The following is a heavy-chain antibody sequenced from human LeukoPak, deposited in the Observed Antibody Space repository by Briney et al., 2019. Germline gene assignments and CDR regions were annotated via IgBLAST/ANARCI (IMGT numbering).Heavy chain of an antibody. CDR1: GGTFSSYA. D-gene: IGHD2-8*01. V-gene: IGHV1-69*01. CDR3: ARTDCTNGVCYRYYYYGMDV. CDR2: IIPIFGTV. J-gene: IGHJ6*02. Sequence: SVKVSCKASGGTFSSYAISWVRQAPGQRLEWMGGIIPIFGTVNYAQKFQGRVTITADESTSTAYMELSSLRSEDTAVYYCARTDCTNGVCYRYYYYGMDVWGQGTTVTVSS.